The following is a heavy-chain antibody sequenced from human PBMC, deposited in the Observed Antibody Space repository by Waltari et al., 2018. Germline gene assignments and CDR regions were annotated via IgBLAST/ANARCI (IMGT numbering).Heavy chain of an antibody. V-gene: IGHV3-43D*03. J-gene: IGHJ6*03. CDR2: IRWDGGST. D-gene: IGHD5-12*01. Sequence: EVQLVESGGVVVQPGGSLRLSCAVSGFTFDDYAIHWVRQAPGKGLEWVSLIRWDGGSTYYADSVKGRFTISRDNSKNSLYLQMNSLRAEDTALYYCAKAKSGYDNYYYYMDVWGKGTTVTVSS. CDR1: GFTFDDYA. CDR3: AKAKSGYDNYYYYMDV.